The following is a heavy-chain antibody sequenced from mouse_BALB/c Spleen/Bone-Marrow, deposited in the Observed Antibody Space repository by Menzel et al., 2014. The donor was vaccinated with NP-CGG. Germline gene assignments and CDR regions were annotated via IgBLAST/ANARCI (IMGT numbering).Heavy chain of an antibody. Sequence: EVQLHQSGAELVRPGALVKLSCKASGFNIKDYYMHWVKQRPEQGLEWIGWIDPENGNTIYDPKFQGKASITADTSSNTAYLQLSSLTSEDTAVYYCASGYYGSSPYWYFDVWGAGTTVTVSS. CDR2: IDPENGNT. CDR1: GFNIKDYY. V-gene: IGHV14-1*02. CDR3: ASGYYGSSPYWYFDV. D-gene: IGHD1-1*01. J-gene: IGHJ1*01.